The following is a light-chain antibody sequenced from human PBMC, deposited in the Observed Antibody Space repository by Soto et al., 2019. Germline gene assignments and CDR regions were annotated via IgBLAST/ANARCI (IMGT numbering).Light chain of an antibody. V-gene: IGLV1-40*01. CDR2: GNS. J-gene: IGLJ1*01. CDR3: QSYDSSRSALKV. CDR1: SSNIGAGYD. Sequence: QSVLTQPPSVSGAPGQRVTISCTGSSSNIGAGYDVHWYQQLPGTAPKLLIYGNSNRPSGVPDRFSGSKSGTSASLAITGLQAEDEADYYCQSYDSSRSALKVFGTGTKLTVL.